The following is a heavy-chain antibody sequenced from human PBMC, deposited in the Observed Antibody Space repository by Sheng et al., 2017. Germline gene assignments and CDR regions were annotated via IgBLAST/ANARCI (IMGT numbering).Heavy chain of an antibody. Sequence: QVQLVQSGAEVKKPGSSVKVSCKASGGTFSSYTISWVRQAPGQGLEWMGRIIPILGIANYAQKFQGRVTITADKSTSTAYMELSSLRSEDTAVYYCARLLYDFGSGYSAHSDDYWGQGTLVTVSS. J-gene: IGHJ4*02. CDR3: ARLLYDFGSGYSAHSDDY. D-gene: IGHD3-3*01. V-gene: IGHV1-69*02. CDR1: GGTFSSYT. CDR2: IIPILGIA.